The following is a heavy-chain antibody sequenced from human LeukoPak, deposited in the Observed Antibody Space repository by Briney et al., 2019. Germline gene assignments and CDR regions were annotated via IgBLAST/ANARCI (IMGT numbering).Heavy chain of an antibody. CDR1: GFTFSSYG. J-gene: IGHJ4*02. Sequence: GGSLRLSCAASGFTFSSYGVHWVRQAPGKGLEWVAVIWYDGSNKYYADSVKGRFTISRDNSKNTLYLQMNSLKAEDTAVYYCARDPDSSGYYSFDYWGQGTLVTVSS. V-gene: IGHV3-33*01. D-gene: IGHD3-22*01. CDR3: ARDPDSSGYYSFDY. CDR2: IWYDGSNK.